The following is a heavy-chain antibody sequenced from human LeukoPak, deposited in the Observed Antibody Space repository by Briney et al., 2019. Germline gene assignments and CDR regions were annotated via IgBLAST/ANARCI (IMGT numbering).Heavy chain of an antibody. CDR1: GGTFTSYA. Sequence: SVKVSCKASGGTFTSYAISWVRQAPGQGLEWMGGMILIFGTANYAQKFQGRVSITTDESTSTAYMELSSLRSEDTAVYYCATAPTLRDYGGNSDYYYDMDVWGKGTTVTVSS. CDR3: ATAPTLRDYGGNSDYYYDMDV. J-gene: IGHJ6*03. CDR2: MILIFGTA. D-gene: IGHD4-23*01. V-gene: IGHV1-69*05.